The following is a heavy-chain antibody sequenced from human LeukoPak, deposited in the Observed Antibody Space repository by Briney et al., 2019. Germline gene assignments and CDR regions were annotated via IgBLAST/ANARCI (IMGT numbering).Heavy chain of an antibody. V-gene: IGHV4-59*12. Sequence: SETLSLTCTVSGGSISSYCWSWIRQPPGKGLEWIGYTYNSGSSSYSPSFKSRVTISTDTPRNQFFLRLTSVTAADTAVYYCAGYYGSGQWDNWGQGTLVTVSS. CDR3: AGYYGSGQWDN. CDR1: GGSISSYC. J-gene: IGHJ4*02. CDR2: TYNSGSS. D-gene: IGHD3-10*01.